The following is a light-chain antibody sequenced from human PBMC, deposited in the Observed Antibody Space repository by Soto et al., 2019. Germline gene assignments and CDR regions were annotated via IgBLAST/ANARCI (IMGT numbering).Light chain of an antibody. CDR3: QQRSNWPLT. CDR1: QSVSSY. Sequence: EIVLTQSPAILSLSPGERATLSCRASQSVSSYLAWFQQKAGQAPRLLIYDASNRATGIPARFSGSGSGTDFTLTISSLEPEDFAIYFCQQRSNWPLTFGPGTKVDIK. J-gene: IGKJ3*01. V-gene: IGKV3-11*01. CDR2: DAS.